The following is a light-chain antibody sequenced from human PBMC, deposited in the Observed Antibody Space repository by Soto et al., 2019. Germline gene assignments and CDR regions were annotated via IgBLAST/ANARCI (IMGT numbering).Light chain of an antibody. CDR3: SSYTSSSTVV. CDR1: SSDVGGYNY. Sequence: QSVLTQPASVSGSPGQSITISCTGTSSDVGGYNYVSWYQQHPGKAPKLMIYDVSNRPSGVSYRFSGSKSGNTASLPISGLQAEDEADYYCSSYTSSSTVVFGGGTKLT. CDR2: DVS. V-gene: IGLV2-14*01. J-gene: IGLJ2*01.